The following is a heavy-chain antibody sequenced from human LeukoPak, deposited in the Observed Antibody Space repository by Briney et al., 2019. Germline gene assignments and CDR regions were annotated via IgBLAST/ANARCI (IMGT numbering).Heavy chain of an antibody. CDR3: AKGGSGWSYLDY. D-gene: IGHD6-19*01. Sequence: GGSLRLSCAASGFTFSSYAMNWVRQAPGKGLEWVLGISGVDGNTYYADSVKGRFTISRDGSKNTLHLQMTSLRAEDTAVYYCAKGGSGWSYLDYWGQGALVTVSS. J-gene: IGHJ4*02. CDR2: ISGVDGNT. V-gene: IGHV3-23*01. CDR1: GFTFSSYA.